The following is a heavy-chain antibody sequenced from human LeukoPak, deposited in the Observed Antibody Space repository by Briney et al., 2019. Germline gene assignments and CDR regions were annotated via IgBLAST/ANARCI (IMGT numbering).Heavy chain of an antibody. CDR3: ASRGPPYSGYDAVFDY. V-gene: IGHV7-4-1*02. Sequence: ASVKVSCKASGYTFTSYAMNWVRQAPGQGLEWMGWINTNTGNPTYAQGFTGRFVFSLDTSVSTAFLQISSLKAEDTAVYYCASRGPPYSGYDAVFDYWGQGTLVTVSS. CDR2: INTNTGNP. CDR1: GYTFTSYA. D-gene: IGHD5-12*01. J-gene: IGHJ4*02.